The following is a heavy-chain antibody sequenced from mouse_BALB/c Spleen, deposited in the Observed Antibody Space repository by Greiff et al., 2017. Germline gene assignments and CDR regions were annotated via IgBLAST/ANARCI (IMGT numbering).Heavy chain of an antibody. D-gene: IGHD1-2*01. J-gene: IGHJ3*01. CDR2: ISSGGSYT. Sequence: VKLVESGGGLVKPGGSLKLSCAASGFTFSSYAMSWVRQSPEKRLEWVAEISSGGSYTYYPDTVTGRFTISRDNAKNTLYLEMSSLRSEDTAMYYCAREVIHYYPFAYWGQGTLVTVSA. V-gene: IGHV5-9-4*01. CDR3: AREVIHYYPFAY. CDR1: GFTFSSYA.